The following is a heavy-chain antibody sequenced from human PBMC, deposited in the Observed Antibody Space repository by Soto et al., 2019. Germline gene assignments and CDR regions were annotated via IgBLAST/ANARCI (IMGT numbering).Heavy chain of an antibody. CDR2: INHSGST. V-gene: IGHV4-34*01. CDR3: ARRSGNFWSGYWYVY. CDR1: GGSFSGYY. Sequence: QVQLQQWGAGLLKPSETLSLTCAVYGGSFSGYYWSWIRQPPGKGLEWIGEINHSGSTNYNPSLKSRVTLSVDTSKNKFSLKLSSVTAAYTAVYYCARRSGNFWSGYWYVYWGQGTLVTVSS. J-gene: IGHJ4*02. D-gene: IGHD3-3*01.